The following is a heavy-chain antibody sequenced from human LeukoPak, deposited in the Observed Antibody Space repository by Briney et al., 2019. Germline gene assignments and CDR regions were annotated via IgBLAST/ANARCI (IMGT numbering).Heavy chain of an antibody. CDR3: ASRNHYENKEIDY. J-gene: IGHJ4*02. CDR1: GFTFSSYA. V-gene: IGHV3-30*09. D-gene: IGHD3-22*01. CDR2: ISYDGSNK. Sequence: GGSLRLSCAASGFTFSSYAMHWVRQAPGKGLEWVALISYDGSNKDYADSVKGRCAISRDNSKDTLYLEMNSLRAEDKAVYYCASRNHYENKEIDYWGQGTLVTVSS.